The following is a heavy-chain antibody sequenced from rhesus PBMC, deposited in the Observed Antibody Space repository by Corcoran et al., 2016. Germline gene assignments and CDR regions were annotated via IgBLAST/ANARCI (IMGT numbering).Heavy chain of an antibody. J-gene: IGHJ3*01. V-gene: IGHV4-143*01. CDR3: ARRYPYNSGWPDAFDF. D-gene: IGHD2-33*01. CDR1: GASIGDYYY. Sequence: QVQLQESGPGLVQPSETLSLTCTVSGASIGDYYYWSWIRQSPGTGLDWLGGVYGGIQGNSSNPSLKGRLTFQKATSKPRFALKRPYVAAADTAVYYCARRYPYNSGWPDAFDFWGQGLRVTGSS. CDR2: VYGGIQGN.